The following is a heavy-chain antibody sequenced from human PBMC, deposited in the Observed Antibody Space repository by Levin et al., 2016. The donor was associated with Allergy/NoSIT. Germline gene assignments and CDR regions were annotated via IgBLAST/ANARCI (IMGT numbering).Heavy chain of an antibody. Sequence: SETLSLTCAVSGGSISRSNWWTWVRQPPGKGLEWIGEIYHSGSSSYNLSLKSRVTISVDKSKNQFSLSLTSVTAADTAVYYCATIAPVVTRGDPEYWGQGILVTVSS. CDR3: ATIAPVVTRGDPEY. CDR2: IYHSGSS. V-gene: IGHV4-4*02. J-gene: IGHJ4*02. CDR1: GGSISRSNW. D-gene: IGHD4-23*01.